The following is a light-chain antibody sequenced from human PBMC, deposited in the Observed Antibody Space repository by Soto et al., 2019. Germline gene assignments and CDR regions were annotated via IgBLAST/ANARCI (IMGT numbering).Light chain of an antibody. CDR3: QQYNNWPFS. Sequence: IQLTQSPSSLSASIGDRVTITCRASQGISNYLAWYQQKPGKAPKLLIYAASTLQSGVPSRFSGSGSGTDFTLTISGLQSEDFALYFCQQYNNWPFSFGPGTRLEIK. V-gene: IGKV1-9*01. CDR1: QGISNY. CDR2: AAS. J-gene: IGKJ5*01.